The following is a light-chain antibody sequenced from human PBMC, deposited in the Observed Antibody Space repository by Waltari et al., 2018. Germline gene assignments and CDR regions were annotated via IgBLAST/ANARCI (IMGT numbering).Light chain of an antibody. V-gene: IGLV1-44*01. CDR1: SDNIGHNL. CDR3: AAWDDSLNGHWV. CDR2: RSD. J-gene: IGLJ3*02. Sequence: QSVLAQPPSVSGTPGQRVTISCSGSSDNIGHNLVNWYQQLPGKAPKLLIYRSDQRPSGVPDRFSGSKSGTSASLAISGLQSEDEADYYCAAWDDSLNGHWVFGGGTKVTVL.